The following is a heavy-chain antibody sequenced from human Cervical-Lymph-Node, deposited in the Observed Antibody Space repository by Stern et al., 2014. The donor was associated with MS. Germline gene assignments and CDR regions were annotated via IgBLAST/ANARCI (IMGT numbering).Heavy chain of an antibody. Sequence: EVQLVQSGAEVKKPGESLKISCKLSGYSFTIYYIAWVRQMPGKGLEWMGVICPYDSDTTYSPSFQGQVTISADKSITTAYLQWSSLRASDTAMYYCARHVQGFDYWGQGTLVTVSS. J-gene: IGHJ4*02. CDR2: ICPYDSDT. V-gene: IGHV5-51*01. CDR3: ARHVQGFDY. CDR1: GYSFTIYY.